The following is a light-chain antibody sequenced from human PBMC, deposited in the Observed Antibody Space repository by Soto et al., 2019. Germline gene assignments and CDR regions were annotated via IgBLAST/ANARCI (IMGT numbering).Light chain of an antibody. CDR2: GAS. J-gene: IGKJ1*01. CDR3: QLYDSSSWT. V-gene: IGKV3D-15*01. Sequence: EKVMTQSPATLSVSLGERATLSCRASQSVSSNLAWYQQKPGQAPRLLIYGASNRATGFPDRFSGSGSGTDFTLTISRLETEDFAVYYCQLYDSSSWTFGQGTKV. CDR1: QSVSSN.